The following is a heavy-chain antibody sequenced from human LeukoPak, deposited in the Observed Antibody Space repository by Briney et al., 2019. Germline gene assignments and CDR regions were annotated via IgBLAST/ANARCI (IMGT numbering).Heavy chain of an antibody. D-gene: IGHD3-10*01. J-gene: IGHJ4*02. CDR1: GFTFGSYV. CDR3: AKDIGSWFGELLGYFDY. CDR2: ISFDGSNK. Sequence: GGSLRLSCAASGFTFGSYVMHWVRQAPGKGLEWVAVISFDGSNKYYADSVKGRFTISRDNSKNTLYLQMNSLRAEDTAVYYCAKDIGSWFGELLGYFDYWGQGTLVTVSS. V-gene: IGHV3-30-3*01.